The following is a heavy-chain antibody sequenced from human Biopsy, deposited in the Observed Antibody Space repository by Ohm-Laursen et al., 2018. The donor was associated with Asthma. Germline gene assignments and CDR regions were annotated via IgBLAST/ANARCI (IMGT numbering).Heavy chain of an antibody. D-gene: IGHD3-3*01. CDR2: ISDSGVT. J-gene: IGHJ5*02. CDR1: GGSITDPNMY. Sequence: SETLSLTCSVSGGSITDPNMYWGWVRQPPGKGLEWIGSISDSGVTYYRPSLESQLTLSLHTSNNQFSLRLNSVTAADTAVYYCAAMTIADPYDFWSASYNWFDPWGQETLVTVSS. V-gene: IGHV4-39*01. CDR3: AAMTIADPYDFWSASYNWFDP.